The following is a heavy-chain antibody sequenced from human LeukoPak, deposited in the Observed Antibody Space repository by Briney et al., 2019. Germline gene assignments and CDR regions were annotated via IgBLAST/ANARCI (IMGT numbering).Heavy chain of an antibody. D-gene: IGHD3-3*01. J-gene: IGHJ4*02. CDR3: ARAPFGVVKLFDY. CDR2: IYTSGST. Sequence: SETLSLTCTVSGGSISNYYWSWIRQPAGKGLEWIGRIYTSGSTNYNPSLTSRVTMSVDTSKNQFSLKLSSVTTADTAVYYCARAPFGVVKLFDYWGQGTLVTVSS. CDR1: GGSISNYY. V-gene: IGHV4-4*07.